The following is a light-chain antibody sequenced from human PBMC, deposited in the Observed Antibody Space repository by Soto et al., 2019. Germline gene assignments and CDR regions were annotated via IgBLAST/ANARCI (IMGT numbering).Light chain of an antibody. J-gene: IGKJ1*01. CDR2: FGS. CDR3: MQTLQTPRA. CDR1: KSLLHSNGYNY. V-gene: IGKV2-28*01. Sequence: DIVMTQSPLSLPVTPGEPASISCRSSKSLLHSNGYNYLDWYLQKPGQSPQVLNYFGSSRASGVPDRFSGSGSGTECTLKISRVEAEDVGIYYCMQTLQTPRAFGPGTKVEIK.